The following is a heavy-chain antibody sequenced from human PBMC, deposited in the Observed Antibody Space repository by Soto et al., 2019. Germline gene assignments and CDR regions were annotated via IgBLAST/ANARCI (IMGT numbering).Heavy chain of an antibody. J-gene: IGHJ3*01. CDR1: GFTFSSYA. Sequence: EVQLLESGGGLVQPGGSQRLSCAASGFTFSSYAMSWVRQGPGKGLERVTLISGSGGVTDYADSAKGRFTVSRDNSNNTRYLELNSLTAGDTAIYYCAKIHSGSSEDAFDVWGQGTVVTVSS. V-gene: IGHV3-23*01. CDR3: AKIHSGSSEDAFDV. CDR2: ISGSGGVT. D-gene: IGHD6-19*01.